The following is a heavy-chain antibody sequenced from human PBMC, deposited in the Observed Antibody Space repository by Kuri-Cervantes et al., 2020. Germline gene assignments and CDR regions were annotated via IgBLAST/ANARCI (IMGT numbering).Heavy chain of an antibody. CDR2: ISSSSSTV. Sequence: GESLKFSCTASGSTFGDYAMSWVRQAPGKGLEWVSYISSSSSTVYYADSVKGRFTISRDNAKNSLYLQMNSLRDEDTAVYYCARIIPPRATRIKFYYYGMDVWGQGTTVTVSS. D-gene: IGHD3-3*01. CDR3: ARIIPPRATRIKFYYYGMDV. CDR1: GSTFGDYA. J-gene: IGHJ6*02. V-gene: IGHV3-48*02.